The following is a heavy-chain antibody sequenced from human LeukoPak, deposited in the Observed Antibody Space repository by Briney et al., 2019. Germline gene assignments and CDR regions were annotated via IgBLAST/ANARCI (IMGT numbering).Heavy chain of an antibody. V-gene: IGHV1-18*01. D-gene: IGHD6-13*01. CDR2: ISAYNGNT. Sequence: ASVKVSCTASGYTFTSYGISWVRQAPGQGLEWMGWISAYNGNTNYAQKLQGRVTMTTDTSTSTAYMELRSLRSDDTAVYYCARSPLRGQPYSSSWPGPGTHWGQGTLVTVSS. CDR1: GYTFTSYG. CDR3: ARSPLRGQPYSSSWPGPGTH. J-gene: IGHJ4*02.